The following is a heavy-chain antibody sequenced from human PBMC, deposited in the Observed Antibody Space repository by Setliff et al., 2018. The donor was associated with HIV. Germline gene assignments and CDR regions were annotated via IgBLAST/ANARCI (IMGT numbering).Heavy chain of an antibody. CDR1: KFVFSSYS. D-gene: IGHD6-13*01. Sequence: PGGSLRLSCVASKFVFSSYSMSWVRQAPGKGPEWVANIKQDGSEKYYVDSVKGRFTISRDNAKNSLYLQMNSLRAEDTAVYYCARPIAAAGLFDFWGQGTLVTVSS. CDR3: ARPIAAAGLFDF. CDR2: IKQDGSEK. J-gene: IGHJ4*02. V-gene: IGHV3-7*01.